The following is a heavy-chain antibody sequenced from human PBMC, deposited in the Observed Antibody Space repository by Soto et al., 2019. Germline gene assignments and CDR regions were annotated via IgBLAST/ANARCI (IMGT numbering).Heavy chain of an antibody. V-gene: IGHV4-30-2*01. CDR1: GGSISSGGYS. J-gene: IGHJ5*02. CDR2: IYHSGST. Sequence: QLQLQESGSGLVKPSQTLSLTCAVSGGSISSGGYSWSWIRQPPGKGLEWIGYIYHSGSTYYNPSLKSRVTISVDRSKNQFSLKLSSVTAADTAVHYCARVRIAVAGSDGWFDPWGQGTLVTVSS. D-gene: IGHD6-19*01. CDR3: ARVRIAVAGSDGWFDP.